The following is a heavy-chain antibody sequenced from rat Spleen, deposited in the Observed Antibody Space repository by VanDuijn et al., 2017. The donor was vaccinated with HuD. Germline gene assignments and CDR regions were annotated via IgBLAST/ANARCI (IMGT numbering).Heavy chain of an antibody. CDR1: GFTFSDYN. V-gene: IGHV5S10*01. Sequence: EVQLVESGGGLVQPGRSLKLSCAASGFTFSDYNMAWVRQAPKKGLEWVATISYDGSRTYYRDSVKGRSTISRDNARSILYLQMDSLGSEDTATYYCGRQDYGGYWFAYWGQGTLVTVSS. D-gene: IGHD1-11*01. CDR3: GRQDYGGYWFAY. J-gene: IGHJ3*01. CDR2: ISYDGSRT.